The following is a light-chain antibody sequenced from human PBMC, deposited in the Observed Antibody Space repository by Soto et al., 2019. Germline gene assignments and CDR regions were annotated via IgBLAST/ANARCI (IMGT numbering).Light chain of an antibody. J-gene: IGKJ1*01. V-gene: IGKV3-11*01. Sequence: EIVLIQSPATLSLSPGERATRSCRASQSVCSYLAWYQHKPGQAPRLLISDASNRATGIPARFIGNGSGTEFTLTISSLQSEDFAVYYCQQYNNWWTFGQGTKVDIK. CDR1: QSVCSY. CDR3: QQYNNWWT. CDR2: DAS.